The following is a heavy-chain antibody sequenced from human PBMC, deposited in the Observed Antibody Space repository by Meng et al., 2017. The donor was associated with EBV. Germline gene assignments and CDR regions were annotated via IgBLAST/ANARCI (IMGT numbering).Heavy chain of an antibody. Sequence: QIPLKEAGPTLVKPTQTLLLTCTFSGITLTPSGVGVGWIRQPPGKALEWLAVIYWDDAKRYSPSLKNRLTITKDTSKNQVVLTMTNMDPVDTATYFCAHSKYYSDSGGYWDYFDDWGQGTLVTVSS. CDR2: IYWDDAK. J-gene: IGHJ4*02. CDR3: AHSKYYSDSGGYWDYFDD. D-gene: IGHD3-10*01. CDR1: GITLTPSGVG. V-gene: IGHV2-5*02.